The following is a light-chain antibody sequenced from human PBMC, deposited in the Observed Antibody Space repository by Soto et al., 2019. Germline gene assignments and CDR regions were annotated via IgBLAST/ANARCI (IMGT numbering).Light chain of an antibody. CDR2: AAS. CDR1: QSIGTF. Sequence: DFQMTQSPSSLSASVGDRVTIPCRASQSIGTFLSWYQQKPVTPPKLLIYAASSLQSGVPSRFSGSGAGTNFTLTISSLQPEDFANYYCQQNYNTPITFGQGTRLDIK. J-gene: IGKJ5*01. V-gene: IGKV1-39*01. CDR3: QQNYNTPIT.